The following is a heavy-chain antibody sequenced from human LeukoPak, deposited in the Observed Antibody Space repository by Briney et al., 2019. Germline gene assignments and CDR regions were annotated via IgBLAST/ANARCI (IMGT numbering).Heavy chain of an antibody. CDR3: ARDLRLRTYGMDV. V-gene: IGHV3-30*14. D-gene: IGHD4/OR15-4a*01. CDR2: ISYDGSNK. CDR1: GFTFSSYA. Sequence: AGGSLRLSCAASGFTFSSYAIHWVRQAPGKGLEWVAVISYDGSNKYYADSVKGRFTISRDNSKNTLYLQMNSLRAEDTAVYYCARDLRLRTYGMDVWGQGTTVTVSS. J-gene: IGHJ6*02.